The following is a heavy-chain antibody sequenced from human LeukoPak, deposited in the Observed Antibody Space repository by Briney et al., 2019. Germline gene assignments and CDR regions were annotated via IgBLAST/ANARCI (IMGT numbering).Heavy chain of an antibody. CDR2: IYTSGST. V-gene: IGHV4-61*02. J-gene: IGHJ4*02. CDR1: GGSLSSGSYS. Sequence: SETLSLTCTVSGGSLSSGSYSWSWIRQPAGKGLEWIVRIYTSGSTNYNPSLKSRVTISVDTSKNQFSLKLSSVTAADTAVYYCAREYSSSSGLYYFDYWGQGTLVTVSS. D-gene: IGHD6-6*01. CDR3: AREYSSSSGLYYFDY.